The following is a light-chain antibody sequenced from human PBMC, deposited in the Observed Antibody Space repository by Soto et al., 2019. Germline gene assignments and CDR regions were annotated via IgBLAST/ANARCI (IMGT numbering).Light chain of an antibody. J-gene: IGKJ1*01. CDR2: GAS. Sequence: EIVMTQSPATLSVSPGERATLSCRASQSVSSNLAWYQQKPGQAPRLLIYGASTRATGIPARFSGSGSGTEFTLIISSLQSEGSAVYYCQQYNSWLWTFGQGTKVDIK. CDR3: QQYNSWLWT. V-gene: IGKV3-15*01. CDR1: QSVSSN.